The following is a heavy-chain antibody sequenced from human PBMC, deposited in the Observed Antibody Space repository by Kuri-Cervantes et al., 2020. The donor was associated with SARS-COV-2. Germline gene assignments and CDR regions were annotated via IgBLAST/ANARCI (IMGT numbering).Heavy chain of an antibody. J-gene: IGHJ4*02. CDR2: IYTSGST. Sequence: ESLKISCTVSGGPISSYYWSWIRQPAGKGLEWIGRIYTSGSTNYNPSLKSRVTMSVDTSKNQFSLKLSSVTAADTAVYYCARETGDNTMYYFDYWGQGTLVTVSS. V-gene: IGHV4-4*07. CDR1: GGPISSYY. D-gene: IGHD7-27*01. CDR3: ARETGDNTMYYFDY.